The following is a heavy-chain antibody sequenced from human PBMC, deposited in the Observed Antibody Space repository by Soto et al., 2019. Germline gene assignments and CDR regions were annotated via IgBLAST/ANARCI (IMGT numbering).Heavy chain of an antibody. D-gene: IGHD2-21*01. CDR2: YHSGGST. J-gene: IGHJ6*02. CDR3: VRSRIMESGDDYGLDV. CDR1: GVSLNTADTW. Sequence: QVQLQESGSGLVKPSQSLSLTCTVSGVSLNTADTWWSWIRQSPGKGLEFIGYYHSGGSTYYDASFRSRVIISADTSNSQFSLKLRPVTVADTAVDFCVRSRIMESGDDYGLDVWGQGTTVTVSS. V-gene: IGHV4-30-4*01.